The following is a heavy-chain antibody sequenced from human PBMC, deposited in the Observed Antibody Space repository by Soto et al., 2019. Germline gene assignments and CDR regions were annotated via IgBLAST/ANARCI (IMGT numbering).Heavy chain of an antibody. CDR3: ARDKFLLSY. J-gene: IGHJ4*02. CDR1: GFTFSSYG. CDR2: IWYDGGNK. D-gene: IGHD2-15*01. V-gene: IGHV3-33*01. Sequence: QVQLVESGGGVVRAGRSLRLSCAASGFTFSSYGMHWVRQAPGKGLEWVAIIWYDGGNKYYADSVKGRFTISRDNSKNTLYLQMNSLRAEDTAVYYCARDKFLLSYWGQGTLVTVSS.